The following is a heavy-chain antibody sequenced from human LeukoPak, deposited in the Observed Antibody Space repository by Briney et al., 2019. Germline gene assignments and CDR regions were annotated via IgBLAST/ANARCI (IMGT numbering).Heavy chain of an antibody. D-gene: IGHD3-22*01. Sequence: GGSLRLSCAVSGFTLSDYYMNWIRQAPGKGLEWVSSISSSSSYIYYADSVKGRFTISRDNAKNSLYLQMNSLRAEDTAVYYCARGAGGRSGYYPEDYWGQGTLVTVSS. CDR1: GFTLSDYY. CDR2: ISSSSSYI. CDR3: ARGAGGRSGYYPEDY. J-gene: IGHJ4*02. V-gene: IGHV3-21*01.